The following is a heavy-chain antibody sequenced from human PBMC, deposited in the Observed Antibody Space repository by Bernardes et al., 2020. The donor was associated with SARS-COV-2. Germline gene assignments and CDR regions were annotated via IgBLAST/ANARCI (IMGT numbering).Heavy chain of an antibody. J-gene: IGHJ6*02. CDR2: ISSSSSYI. D-gene: IGHD3-3*01. Sequence: GGSLRLSCAASGFTFSSYSMNWVRQAPGKGLEWVSSISSSSSYIYYADSVKGRFTISRDNAKNSLYLQMNSLRAEDTAVYYCARVPYYDFWSGYYTDYYYYGMDVWGQGTTVTVSS. CDR1: GFTFSSYS. CDR3: ARVPYYDFWSGYYTDYYYYGMDV. V-gene: IGHV3-21*01.